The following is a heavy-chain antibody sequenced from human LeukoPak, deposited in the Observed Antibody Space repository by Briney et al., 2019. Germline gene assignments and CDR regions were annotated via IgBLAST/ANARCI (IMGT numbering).Heavy chain of an antibody. V-gene: IGHV1-69*06. J-gene: IGHJ4*02. CDR1: GGTFSSYA. CDR2: IIPIFGTA. D-gene: IGHD4-11*01. Sequence: SVKVSCKASGGTFSSYAISWVRQAPGQGLEWMGGIIPIFGTANYAQKFQGRVTITADKSTSTAYMELSSLRSEDTAVYYCASGGLTTVTPFDYWGQGTLVTVSS. CDR3: ASGGLTTVTPFDY.